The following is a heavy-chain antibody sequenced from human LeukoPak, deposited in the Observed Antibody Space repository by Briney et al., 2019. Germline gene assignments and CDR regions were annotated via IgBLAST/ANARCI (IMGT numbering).Heavy chain of an antibody. CDR2: ISSSSSYT. CDR3: ARDHPYGSGSYDFGY. J-gene: IGHJ4*02. D-gene: IGHD3-10*01. CDR1: GIPFSDYY. V-gene: IGHV3-11*06. Sequence: PGGSLRLSCVVSGIPFSDYYMNWIRQAPGKGLEWISYISSSSSYTDYADSVKGRFTISRDNAKNSLYLQMNSLRAEDTAVYYCARDHPYGSGSYDFGYWGQGTLVTVSS.